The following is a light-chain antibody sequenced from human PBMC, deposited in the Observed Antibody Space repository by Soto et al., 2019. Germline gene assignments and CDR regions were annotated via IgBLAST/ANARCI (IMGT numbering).Light chain of an antibody. CDR2: GAS. V-gene: IGKV3-15*01. CDR3: QQYYNWPPLT. CDR1: QRVSNN. J-gene: IGKJ4*01. Sequence: EIVMTQSPAALSVTPGERATLSCRASQRVSNNLAWYQQKPGQAPRLLISGASTRATGIPARFSASGSGTEFTLTISSLQSEDVAVYYCQQYYNWPPLTFGGGTKVEIK.